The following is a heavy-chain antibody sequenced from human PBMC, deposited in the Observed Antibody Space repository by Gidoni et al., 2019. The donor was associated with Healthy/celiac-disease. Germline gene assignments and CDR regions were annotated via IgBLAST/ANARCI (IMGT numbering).Heavy chain of an antibody. CDR2: IYYSGST. Sequence: QVQLQESGPGLVKPSETLSLTCTVSGGSISSYYWSWIRQPPGKGLEWLGYIYYSGSTNYNPSLKSRVTISVDTSKNQFSLKLSSVTAADTAVYYCARVRTDYLYSSSHNSEYYYYYMDVWGKGTTVTVSS. J-gene: IGHJ6*03. CDR3: ARVRTDYLYSSSHNSEYYYYYMDV. CDR1: GGSISSYY. V-gene: IGHV4-59*01. D-gene: IGHD6-13*01.